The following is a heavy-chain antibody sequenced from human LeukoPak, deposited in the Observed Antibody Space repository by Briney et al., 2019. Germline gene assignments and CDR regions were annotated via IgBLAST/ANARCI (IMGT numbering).Heavy chain of an antibody. D-gene: IGHD3-10*01. V-gene: IGHV4-34*01. CDR2: INHSGST. CDR1: GGSFSDYC. Sequence: SETLSLTCALYGGSFSDYCWTWIRQPPGKGLEWIGEINHSGSTDFNPSLKSRVTISVDTSKNQFSLKLSSVTAAVTAVFYCARGRGRYGSGSYYRSGWFDPWGQGTLVTVSS. J-gene: IGHJ5*02. CDR3: ARGRGRYGSGSYYRSGWFDP.